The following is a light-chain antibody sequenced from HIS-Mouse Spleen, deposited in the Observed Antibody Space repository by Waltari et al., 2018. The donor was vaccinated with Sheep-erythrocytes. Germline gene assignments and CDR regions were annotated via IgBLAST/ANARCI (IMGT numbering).Light chain of an antibody. CDR1: QSISSY. Sequence: MTQSPSSLSASVGDRVTITCRASQSISSYLNWYQQKPGKAPKLLIYAASSLQSGVPSRFSGSGSGTDFTLTISSLEPEDFAVYYCQQRSNWYTFGQGTKLEIK. CDR3: QQRSNWYT. V-gene: IGKV1-39*01. J-gene: IGKJ2*01. CDR2: AAS.